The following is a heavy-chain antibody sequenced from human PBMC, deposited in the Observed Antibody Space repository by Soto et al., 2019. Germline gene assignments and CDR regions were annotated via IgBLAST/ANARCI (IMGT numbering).Heavy chain of an antibody. CDR2: IYYSGST. J-gene: IGHJ1*01. V-gene: IGHV4-30-4*01. CDR1: GGSISRGDYY. CDR3: AIGITMVRGVIIQYVQH. Sequence: QVQLQESGPGLVKPSQTLSLTCTVSGGSISRGDYYWSWFRQPPGKGLEWIGYIYYSGSTYYNPSLKSRVTISVDTSKNQFSLKLMSVTAADTAVYYCAIGITMVRGVIIQYVQHWGQGTLVTVSS. D-gene: IGHD3-10*01.